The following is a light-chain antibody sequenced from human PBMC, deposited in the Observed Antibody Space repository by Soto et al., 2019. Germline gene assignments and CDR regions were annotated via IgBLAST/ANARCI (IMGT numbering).Light chain of an antibody. Sequence: DIQMTQSPSTLSAFVGDRVTISCRASQSISGWLACYQQKPGKAPKLLIYKATSLETGVPSRFSGSGSGTEFTLTISSLQPDDSATYYCQQYSTKSWSFGPGTKLEIK. CDR3: QQYSTKSWS. J-gene: IGKJ1*01. CDR1: QSISGW. CDR2: KAT. V-gene: IGKV1-5*03.